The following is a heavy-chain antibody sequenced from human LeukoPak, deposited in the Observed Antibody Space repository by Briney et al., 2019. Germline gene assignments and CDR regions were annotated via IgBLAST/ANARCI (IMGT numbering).Heavy chain of an antibody. CDR1: GYTFTGYY. D-gene: IGHD3-22*01. CDR3: ARGRRIVVAASDY. Sequence: ATVKVSCKASGYTFTGYYMHWVRQAPGQGLEWMGWINPNSSGTNYAQKFQGRVTMTRDTSISTAYMELSRLRSDDTAVYYCARGRRIVVAASDYWGQGTLVTVSS. V-gene: IGHV1-2*02. CDR2: INPNSSGT. J-gene: IGHJ4*02.